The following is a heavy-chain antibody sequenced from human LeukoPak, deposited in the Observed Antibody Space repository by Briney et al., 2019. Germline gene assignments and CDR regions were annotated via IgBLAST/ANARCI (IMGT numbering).Heavy chain of an antibody. J-gene: IGHJ4*02. D-gene: IGHD6-19*01. Sequence: GGSLRLSCAASGFTFSSFGMHWVRQAPGKGLEWVSAISGSGGSTYYADSVKGRFTISRDNSKNTLYLQMNSLRAEDTAVYYCAKDRIAVASRGYFDYWGQGTLVTVSS. CDR1: GFTFSSFG. CDR2: ISGSGGST. V-gene: IGHV3-23*01. CDR3: AKDRIAVASRGYFDY.